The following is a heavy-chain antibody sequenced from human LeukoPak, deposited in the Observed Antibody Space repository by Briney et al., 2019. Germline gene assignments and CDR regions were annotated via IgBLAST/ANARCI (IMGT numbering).Heavy chain of an antibody. CDR2: INHSGST. V-gene: IGHV4-34*01. Sequence: SETLSLTCAVYGGSFSGYYWSWIRQPPGKGLEWIGEINHSGSTNYNPSLKSRVTISVDTSKNQFSLKLSSVTAADTAVYYCARDHSLEYGNWFDPWGQGILVTVSS. J-gene: IGHJ5*02. CDR1: GGSFSGYY. CDR3: ARDHSLEYGNWFDP. D-gene: IGHD3-3*01.